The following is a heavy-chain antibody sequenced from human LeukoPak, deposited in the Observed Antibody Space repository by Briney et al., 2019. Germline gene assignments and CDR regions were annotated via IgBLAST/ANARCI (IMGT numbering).Heavy chain of an antibody. D-gene: IGHD3-22*01. CDR1: GFTLRGYG. V-gene: IGHV3-30*02. CDR3: AKDTPTSGYHLDS. J-gene: IGHJ4*02. Sequence: GGSLRLSGAASGFTLRGYGMHWVRQAPGKGLEGVAFIRYDGSDKSYADSVKGRFSIYRDNSENTMYPQINSLRVEDTDVYYCAKDTPTSGYHLDSWGQGTLVTVSS. CDR2: IRYDGSDK.